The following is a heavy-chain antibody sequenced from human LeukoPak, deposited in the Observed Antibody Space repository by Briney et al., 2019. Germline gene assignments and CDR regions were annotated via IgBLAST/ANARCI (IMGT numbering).Heavy chain of an antibody. Sequence: PGGSLRLSCAASGFTFSNAWMSWVRQAPGKGLEWVSVIYSGGSTYYADSVKGRFTISRDNSKNTLYLQMNSLRAEDTAVYYCARDGSGWPLDVWGQGTTVTVSS. CDR2: IYSGGST. D-gene: IGHD6-19*01. J-gene: IGHJ6*02. CDR1: GFTFSNAW. CDR3: ARDGSGWPLDV. V-gene: IGHV3-66*01.